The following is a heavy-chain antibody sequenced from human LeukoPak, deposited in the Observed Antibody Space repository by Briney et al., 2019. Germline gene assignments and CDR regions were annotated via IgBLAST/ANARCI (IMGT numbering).Heavy chain of an antibody. CDR1: GYSISSGYY. CDR2: IYHSGST. V-gene: IGHV4-38-2*02. J-gene: IGHJ4*02. D-gene: IGHD3-22*01. Sequence: PSETLSLTCTVSGYSISSGYYWGWIRQPPGKGLEWIGSIYHSGSTYYNPSLKSRVTISVDTSKNQFSLKLSSVTAADTAVYYCARHHRLYYYDSSGYYVDYWGQGTLVTVSS. CDR3: ARHHRLYYYDSSGYYVDY.